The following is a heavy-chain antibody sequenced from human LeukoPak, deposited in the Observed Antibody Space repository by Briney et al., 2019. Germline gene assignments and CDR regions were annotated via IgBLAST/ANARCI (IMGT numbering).Heavy chain of an antibody. D-gene: IGHD4-17*01. Sequence: PSETLSLTCAVSGDSISGTNWWSWVRQSPGKGLEWIGEMYHTGSSNYNPSLKSRVTILVDKSKNQFSLRLSSVTAADTAVYYCSRLYGDYGWFDPWGQGTLVTVSS. CDR2: MYHTGSS. CDR3: SRLYGDYGWFDP. J-gene: IGHJ5*02. V-gene: IGHV4-4*02. CDR1: GDSISGTNW.